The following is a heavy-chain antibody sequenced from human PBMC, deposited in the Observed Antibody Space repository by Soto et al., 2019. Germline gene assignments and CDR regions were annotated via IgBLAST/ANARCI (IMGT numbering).Heavy chain of an antibody. Sequence: GESIKISCKGSGYSFTSYWISWVRQMPGKGLEWMGRIDPSDSYTNYSPSFQGHVTISADKSISTAYLQWSSLKASDTAMYYCAMEPAATYYYYSGMDVWGQGTTVT. V-gene: IGHV5-10-1*01. D-gene: IGHD2-2*01. J-gene: IGHJ6*02. CDR3: AMEPAATYYYYSGMDV. CDR1: GYSFTSYW. CDR2: IDPSDSYT.